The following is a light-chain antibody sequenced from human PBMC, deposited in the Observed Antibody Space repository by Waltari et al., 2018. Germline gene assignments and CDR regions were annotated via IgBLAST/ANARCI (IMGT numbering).Light chain of an antibody. CDR1: SSDVGGFNY. CDR3: GSYTSSSTYV. V-gene: IGLV2-14*01. CDR2: EVS. J-gene: IGLJ1*01. Sequence: QSALTQPASVSGSPGQSITISCTGTSSDVGGFNYVSWYQQYPGKAPKVLIHEVSNLCSGVSTRCSGSKSGNTASLTISGLQAEDEADYYCGSYTSSSTYVFGTGTKVTVL.